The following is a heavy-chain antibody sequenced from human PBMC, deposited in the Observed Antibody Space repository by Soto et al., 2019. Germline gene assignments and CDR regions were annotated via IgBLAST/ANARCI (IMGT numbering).Heavy chain of an antibody. CDR2: INQDGSEK. CDR3: AKDGEDYGDYIGAHFDY. CDR1: GFTFSSYW. Sequence: PGGSLRLSCAASGFTFSSYWMSWVRQAPGKGPEWVANINQDGSEKYYVDSVKGRFTISRDNSKNTLYLQMNSLRAEDTAVYYCAKDGEDYGDYIGAHFDYWGQGTLVTVSS. V-gene: IGHV3-7*03. D-gene: IGHD4-17*01. J-gene: IGHJ4*02.